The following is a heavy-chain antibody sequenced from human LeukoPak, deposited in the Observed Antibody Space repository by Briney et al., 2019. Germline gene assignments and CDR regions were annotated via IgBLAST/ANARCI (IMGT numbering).Heavy chain of an antibody. V-gene: IGHV3-74*01. Sequence: GGSLRLSCAASGFTFSSYWMHWVRQAPGKGLVWVSRINSDGSSTSYADSVKGRFTISRDNAKNTLYLQMNGLRAEDTAVYYCAREATVVTYFDYWGQGTLVTVSS. CDR3: AREATVVTYFDY. CDR2: INSDGSST. CDR1: GFTFSSYW. D-gene: IGHD4-17*01. J-gene: IGHJ4*02.